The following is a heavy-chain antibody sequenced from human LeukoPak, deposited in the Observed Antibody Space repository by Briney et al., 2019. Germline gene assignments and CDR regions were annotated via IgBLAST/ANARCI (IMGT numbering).Heavy chain of an antibody. Sequence: PSETLSLTCTVSGGSVSSGSYYWSWIRQPPGKGLEWIGYIYYSGSTNYNPPLKSRVTISVDTSKNQFSLKLSSVTAADTAVYYCARGKGGSYYEVDYWGQGTLVTVSS. CDR2: IYYSGST. CDR1: GGSVSSGSYY. J-gene: IGHJ4*02. D-gene: IGHD1-26*01. V-gene: IGHV4-61*01. CDR3: ARGKGGSYYEVDY.